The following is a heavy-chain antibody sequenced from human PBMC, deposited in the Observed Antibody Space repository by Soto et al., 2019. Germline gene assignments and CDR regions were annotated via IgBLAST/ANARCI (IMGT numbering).Heavy chain of an antibody. CDR2: ISAYNGNT. D-gene: IGHD6-19*01. CDR3: ARDPPIAVARQEDFDY. Sequence: QVQLVQSGAEVKKPGASVKVSCKASGYTFTSYGISWVRQAPGQGLEGMGWISAYNGNTNYAQKLQGRVTMTTDTSTSTAYMELRSLRSDDTAVYYCARDPPIAVARQEDFDYWGQGTLVTVSS. V-gene: IGHV1-18*01. CDR1: GYTFTSYG. J-gene: IGHJ4*02.